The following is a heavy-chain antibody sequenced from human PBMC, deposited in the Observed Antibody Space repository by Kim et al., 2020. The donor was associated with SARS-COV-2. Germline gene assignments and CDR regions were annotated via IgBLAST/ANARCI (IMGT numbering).Heavy chain of an antibody. CDR2: INSQTEGATT. D-gene: IGHD2-15*01. J-gene: IGHJ4*02. Sequence: GGSLRLSCVATGFTFTNARMSWVRQAPGRGLEWVGRINSQTEGATTDYAAPLKDRFTISRDDSKNTLYLQVNRLKTEDTAYYYCTTADRSIFDYWGQGSL. CDR1: GFTFTNAR. CDR3: TTADRSIFDY. V-gene: IGHV3-15*01.